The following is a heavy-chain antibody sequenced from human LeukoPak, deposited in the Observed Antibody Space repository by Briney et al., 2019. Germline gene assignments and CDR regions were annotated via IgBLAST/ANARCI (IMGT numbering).Heavy chain of an antibody. CDR2: IYYSGST. D-gene: IGHD5-18*01. CDR1: GGSISSSSYY. Sequence: PSETLSLTCTVSGGSISSSSYYWGWIRQPPGKGLEWIGSIYYSGSTYYNPSLKSRVTISVDTSKNQFSLKLSSVTAADTAVYYCGRVSGYSYGNRWFDPWGQGTLVTVSS. CDR3: GRVSGYSYGNRWFDP. J-gene: IGHJ5*02. V-gene: IGHV4-39*07.